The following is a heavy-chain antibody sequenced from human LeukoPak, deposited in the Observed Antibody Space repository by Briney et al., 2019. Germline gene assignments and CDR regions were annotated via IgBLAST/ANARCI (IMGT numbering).Heavy chain of an antibody. CDR2: INPNSGGT. J-gene: IGHJ6*03. CDR1: GYTFTGYY. D-gene: IGHD6-13*01. V-gene: IGHV1-2*02. Sequence: ASVKVSCKASGYTFTGYYMHWVRQAPGQGLEWMAWINPNSGGTNYAQKFQGRVTMTRDTSISTAYMELSRLRSDDTAVYYCARDNSSSWYSTEYYYYYMDVWGKGATVTVSS. CDR3: ARDNSSSWYSTEYYYYYMDV.